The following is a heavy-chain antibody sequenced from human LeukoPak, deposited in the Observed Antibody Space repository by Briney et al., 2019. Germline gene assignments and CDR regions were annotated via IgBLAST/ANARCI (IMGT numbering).Heavy chain of an antibody. CDR1: GVSMSRYF. CDR3: AGFLLVSVPHDTIDL. V-gene: IGHV4-4*07. Sequence: PSETLSLTCTISGVSMSRYFWTWIRQPAGKGLEWIGRISTSGTTNYNPSLKSRVTMSLDTSKNQLSLRLTSVTTADTALYYCAGFLLVSVPHDTIDLWGQGTTVTVSS. CDR2: ISTSGTT. J-gene: IGHJ6*02. D-gene: IGHD3-10*01.